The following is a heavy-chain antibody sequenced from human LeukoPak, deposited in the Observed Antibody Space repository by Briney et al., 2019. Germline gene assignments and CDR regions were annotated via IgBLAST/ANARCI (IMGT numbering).Heavy chain of an antibody. CDR2: ISISGST. V-gene: IGHV4-4*07. J-gene: IGHJ4*02. D-gene: IGHD2-21*01. Sequence: SETLSLTCTVSGGSISGYFWSWVRQPAGKGLEWIGRISISGSTNYNPSLKSRVSMSVDTCKNQFSLKLSSVTAADTAVYYCARGIYYFDYWGQGTLATVSS. CDR3: ARGIYYFDY. CDR1: GGSISGYF.